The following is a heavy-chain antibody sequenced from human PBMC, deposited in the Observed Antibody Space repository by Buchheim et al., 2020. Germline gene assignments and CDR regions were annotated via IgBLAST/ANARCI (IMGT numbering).Heavy chain of an antibody. J-gene: IGHJ4*02. CDR2: IYHSGST. CDR1: SGSIGSGNW. Sequence: QVQLQESGPGLVKPSGTLSLTCAVSSGSIGSGNWWSWVRQPPGKGLEWIGEIYHSGSTNFNASLKSRGSMSMEKAKNQLSLQLTSVTAADTAVYYCTTSQGGGYLSDSWGQGTL. CDR3: TTSQGGGYLSDS. V-gene: IGHV4-4*02. D-gene: IGHD3-16*02.